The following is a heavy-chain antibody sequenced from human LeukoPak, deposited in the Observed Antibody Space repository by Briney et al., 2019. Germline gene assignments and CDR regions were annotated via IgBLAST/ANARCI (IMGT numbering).Heavy chain of an antibody. CDR3: AKVPGPYGSGPNAEYFQH. Sequence: GGSLRLSCAASGFTFSSYWMHWVRQAPGKGLEWVSVIYSGGSTYYADSVKGRFTISRDNSKDTLYLQMNSLRAEDTAVYYCAKVPGPYGSGPNAEYFQHWGQGTLVSVSS. CDR2: IYSGGST. D-gene: IGHD3-10*01. J-gene: IGHJ1*01. CDR1: GFTFSSYW. V-gene: IGHV3-53*01.